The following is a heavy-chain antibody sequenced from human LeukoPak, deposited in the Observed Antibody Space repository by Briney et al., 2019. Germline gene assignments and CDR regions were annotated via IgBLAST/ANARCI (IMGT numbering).Heavy chain of an antibody. CDR1: GFTFDGYA. D-gene: IGHD6-19*01. CDR3: AKKGGAVAGASPGDWYFDL. J-gene: IGHJ2*01. V-gene: IGHV3-9*01. CDR2: ISWNSGSI. Sequence: GRSLRLSCAASGFTFDGYAMHWVRQAPGKGLEWVSGISWNSGSIGYADSVKGRFTISRDNAKNSLYLQMNSLRAEDTALYYCAKKGGAVAGASPGDWYFDLWGRGTLVTVSS.